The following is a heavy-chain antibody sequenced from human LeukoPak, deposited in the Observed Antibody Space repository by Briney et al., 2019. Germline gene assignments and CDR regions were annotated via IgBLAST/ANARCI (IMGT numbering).Heavy chain of an antibody. CDR1: GYNFTKYW. CDR2: IYPGDSDT. Sequence: GESLKISCKGSGYNFTKYWIGWVRQMPGKGLEWMGIIYPGDSDTRYSPSFQGQVTISADKSIYTAYLQWSGLKASDTAMCYCAIGGHSSGWRQIDYWGQGTLVTVSS. D-gene: IGHD6-19*01. J-gene: IGHJ4*02. V-gene: IGHV5-51*01. CDR3: AIGGHSSGWRQIDY.